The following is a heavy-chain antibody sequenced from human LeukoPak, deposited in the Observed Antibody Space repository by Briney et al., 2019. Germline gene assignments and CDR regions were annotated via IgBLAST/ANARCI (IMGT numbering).Heavy chain of an antibody. J-gene: IGHJ4*02. D-gene: IGHD5-24*01. CDR2: INTGNGNT. CDR1: GYTFTTYA. CDR3: ARRMARNYFSFDY. Sequence: ASVKVSCKASGYTFTTYAMQWVRQAPGQRLEWMGWINTGNGNTKYSQKFQGRVTLIRDTSADTVYMELSTLRSEDTAVYYCARRMARNYFSFDYWGQGTLVTVSS. V-gene: IGHV1-3*04.